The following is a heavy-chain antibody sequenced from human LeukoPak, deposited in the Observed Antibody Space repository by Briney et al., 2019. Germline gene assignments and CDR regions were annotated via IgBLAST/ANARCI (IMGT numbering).Heavy chain of an antibody. CDR1: GGSFSGYY. V-gene: IGHV4-34*01. J-gene: IGHJ3*02. CDR3: ARPVAASGPLLRYFDWLPRSDAFDI. D-gene: IGHD3-9*01. CDR2: INHSGST. Sequence: SDTLSLTCALYGGSFSGYYWSWIRQPPGKGLEWIGEINHSGSTNYNPSLKSRVTISVDTSKNQFSLKLSSVTAADTAVYYCARPVAASGPLLRYFDWLPRSDAFDIWGQGTMVTVSS.